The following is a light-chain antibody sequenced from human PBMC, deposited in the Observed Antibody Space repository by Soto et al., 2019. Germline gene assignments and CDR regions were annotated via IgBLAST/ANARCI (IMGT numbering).Light chain of an antibody. CDR1: QSISSW. Sequence: DIQMTQSPSTLSASVGDRVTITCRASQSISSWLAWYQQKPGKXPNLLIYDASNLESGVPSRFSGSGSGTEFTLTISSLQHDDVATYYCQRFGTFGQGTKVDIK. CDR3: QRFGT. V-gene: IGKV1-5*01. J-gene: IGKJ1*01. CDR2: DAS.